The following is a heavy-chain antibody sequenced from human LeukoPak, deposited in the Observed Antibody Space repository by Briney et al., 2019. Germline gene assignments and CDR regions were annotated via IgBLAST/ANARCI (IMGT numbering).Heavy chain of an antibody. J-gene: IGHJ5*02. CDR2: INHSGST. CDR1: GGSFSGYY. D-gene: IGHD6-13*01. Sequence: KPSETLSLTCAVYGGSFSGYYWSWIRQPPGKGLEWIGEINHSGSTNYNPSLKSRVTISVDTSKNQFSLKLSSVTAADTAVYYCATSGYSSSWYRYNWFDPWGQGTLVTVSS. CDR3: ATSGYSSSWYRYNWFDP. V-gene: IGHV4-34*01.